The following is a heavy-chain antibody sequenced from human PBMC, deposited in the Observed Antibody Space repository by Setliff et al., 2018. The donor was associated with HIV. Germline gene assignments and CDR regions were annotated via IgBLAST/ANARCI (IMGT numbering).Heavy chain of an antibody. Sequence: SETLSLTCTVSGGSISSGSYTWGWIRQPHGKGREWIGSIHYSGRTYYNPSIKSRVTISVDTSKNHFSLKLSSVTAADTAVYYCARVITYASGGYYYEPAADWYFDLWGRGTLVTVSS. D-gene: IGHD3-22*01. CDR1: GGSISSGSYT. J-gene: IGHJ2*01. V-gene: IGHV4-39*02. CDR3: ARVITYASGGYYYEPAADWYFDL. CDR2: IHYSGRT.